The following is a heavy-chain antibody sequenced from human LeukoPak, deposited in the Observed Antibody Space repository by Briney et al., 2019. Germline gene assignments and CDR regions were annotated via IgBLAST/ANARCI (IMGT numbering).Heavy chain of an antibody. CDR2: IIPIFATA. Sequence: SVKVSCKASGGTFSSYAISWVRQDPGQGLEWMGGIIPIFATANYGQKFQGRVTITTDEPTSTAYMELSSLRSEDTAVYYCASSIRGVHEYSYGGYFDYWGQGTLVTVSS. V-gene: IGHV1-69*05. D-gene: IGHD5-18*01. CDR1: GGTFSSYA. CDR3: ASSIRGVHEYSYGGYFDY. J-gene: IGHJ4*02.